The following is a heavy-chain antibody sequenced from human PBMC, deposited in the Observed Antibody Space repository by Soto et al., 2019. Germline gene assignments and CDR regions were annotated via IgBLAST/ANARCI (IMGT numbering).Heavy chain of an antibody. Sequence: GASVKVSCKVSGYTLTELSMHWVRQAPGKGLEWMGGFDPEDGETIYAQKFQGRVTMTEVTSTDTAYMELSSLRSEDTAVYYCATPFLYYDSSGPRGFQHWGQGTLVTFSS. CDR1: GYTLTELS. CDR2: FDPEDGET. J-gene: IGHJ1*01. D-gene: IGHD3-22*01. CDR3: ATPFLYYDSSGPRGFQH. V-gene: IGHV1-24*01.